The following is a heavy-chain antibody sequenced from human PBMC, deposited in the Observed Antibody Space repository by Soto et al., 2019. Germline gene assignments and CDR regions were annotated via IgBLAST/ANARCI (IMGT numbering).Heavy chain of an antibody. CDR2: IWYDGSNT. CDR3: ARGGSSWELDY. Sequence: VQLVESGGGVVQPGRSLRLSCAASGFTFSSYGFHWVRQAPGKGLEWVAVIWYDGSNTYYADSVKGRFTISRDNSKNTLYLQMNSLRAEDTAVYYCARGGSSWELDYWSQGTLVTVSS. D-gene: IGHD6-13*01. CDR1: GFTFSSYG. V-gene: IGHV3-33*01. J-gene: IGHJ4*02.